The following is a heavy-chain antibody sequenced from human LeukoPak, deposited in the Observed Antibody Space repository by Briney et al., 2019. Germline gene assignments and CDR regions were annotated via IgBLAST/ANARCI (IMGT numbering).Heavy chain of an antibody. Sequence: GGSLRLSCAASGFTFSTYAMSWVRQAPGKGLEWVSTISDSGANTYYADSVRGRFTISRDNSKNTLYLQKNSLRADDTAINYCAKSMTLQWRGFFDLWGRGTHVTVSS. CDR2: ISDSGANT. CDR3: AKSMTLQWRGFFDL. D-gene: IGHD6-19*01. J-gene: IGHJ2*01. V-gene: IGHV3-23*01. CDR1: GFTFSTYA.